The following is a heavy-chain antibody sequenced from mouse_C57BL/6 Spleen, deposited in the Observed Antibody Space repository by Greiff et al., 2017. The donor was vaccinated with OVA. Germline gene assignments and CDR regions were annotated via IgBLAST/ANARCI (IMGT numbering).Heavy chain of an antibody. CDR1: GYTFTSYW. D-gene: IGHD1-1*01. CDR3: ARESITTVVGMDY. J-gene: IGHJ4*01. Sequence: VQLQQPGAELVRPGSSVKLSCKASGYTFTSYWMHWVKQRPIQGLEWIGNIDPSDSVTHYNQKFKDKATLTVDKSSSTAYMQLSSLTSEDSAVYYCARESITTVVGMDYWGQGTSVTVSS. CDR2: IDPSDSVT. V-gene: IGHV1-52*01.